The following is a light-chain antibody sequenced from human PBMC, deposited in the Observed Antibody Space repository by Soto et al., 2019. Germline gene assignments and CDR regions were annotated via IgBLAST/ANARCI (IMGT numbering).Light chain of an antibody. Sequence: DIVMTQSPDSLAVSLGERATINCKSSQSVLSSSNNKNYFAWYQQKSGQPPKLLISWASTRESGVPDRFSGSGSETDFTLSISSLQAEDVAVYYCQQYYTASRALGQGTKVEIK. CDR1: QSVLSSSNNKNY. J-gene: IGKJ1*01. CDR3: QQYYTASRA. CDR2: WAS. V-gene: IGKV4-1*01.